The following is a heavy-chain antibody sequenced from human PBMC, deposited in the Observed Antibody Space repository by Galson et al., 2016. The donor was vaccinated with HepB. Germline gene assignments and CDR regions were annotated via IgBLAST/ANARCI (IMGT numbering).Heavy chain of an antibody. CDR2: IYWDDDK. V-gene: IGHV2-5*02. CDR3: AHSLLYCTGTYCHGVRVNWFDP. J-gene: IGHJ5*02. D-gene: IGHD2-8*02. CDR1: GFSLSTSGVG. Sequence: PALVTPTQTLTLTCTFSGFSLSTSGVGVGWIRQPPGKALEWLALIYWDDDKRYSPSLKSRLTITKDTSKNQVVLTMTNMDPVDTATYYCAHSLLYCTGTYCHGVRVNWFDPWGREPWSPSPQ.